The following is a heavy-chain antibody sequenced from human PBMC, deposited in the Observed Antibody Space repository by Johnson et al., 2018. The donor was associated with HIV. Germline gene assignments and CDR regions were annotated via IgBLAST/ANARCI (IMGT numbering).Heavy chain of an antibody. CDR3: AKPNGNSLYWDAFDI. V-gene: IGHV3-23*04. CDR2: IGGSGVNT. J-gene: IGHJ3*02. CDR1: GFTFSSYA. Sequence: VQLVESGGGLVQPGGSVRLSCAASGFTFSSYALTWVRQAPGKGLEAVSTIGGSGVNTWYADSVKGRFPTSRDNSKKTVFLQMNRLRAEDTAVYYCAKPNGNSLYWDAFDIWGQGTIVTVSS. D-gene: IGHD5/OR15-5a*01.